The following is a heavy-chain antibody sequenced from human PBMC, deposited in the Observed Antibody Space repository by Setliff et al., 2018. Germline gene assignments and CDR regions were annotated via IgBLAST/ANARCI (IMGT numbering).Heavy chain of an antibody. CDR1: GYTFTSYG. Sequence: ASVKVSCKSSGYTFTSYGISWVRQAPGQGLEWMGWISAYNGNTNYGQKLQGRVTMTTDTSTSTAYMELRSLRSDDTAVYYCARGAAAGYYFDYWGQGTLVTVSS. D-gene: IGHD6-13*01. V-gene: IGHV1-18*01. J-gene: IGHJ4*02. CDR3: ARGAAAGYYFDY. CDR2: ISAYNGNT.